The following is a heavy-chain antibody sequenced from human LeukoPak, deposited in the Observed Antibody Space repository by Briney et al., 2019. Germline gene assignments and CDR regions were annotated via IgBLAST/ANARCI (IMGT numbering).Heavy chain of an antibody. CDR1: GFTFDDYT. CDR2: ISWDGGST. D-gene: IGHD2-15*01. V-gene: IGHV3-43*01. Sequence: GGSLRLSCAASGFTFDDYTMHWVRQAPGKGLEWVSLISWDGGSTYYADSVKGRFTISRDNSKNSLYLQMNSLRAEDTAVYYCARALADGGHYGGDYWGQGTLVTVSS. CDR3: ARALADGGHYGGDY. J-gene: IGHJ4*02.